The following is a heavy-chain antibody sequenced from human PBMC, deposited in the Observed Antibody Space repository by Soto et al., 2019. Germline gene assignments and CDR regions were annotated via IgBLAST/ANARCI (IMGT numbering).Heavy chain of an antibody. V-gene: IGHV3-11*06. CDR1: GFTFSDYY. Sequence: NPGGSLRLSCAASGFTFSDYYMSWIRQAPGKGLEWVSYISSSSSYTNYADSVKGRFTISRDNAKNSLYLQMNSLRAEDTAVYYCARDPLIRDIGNWFDPWGQGTLVTVSS. J-gene: IGHJ5*02. CDR2: ISSSSSYT. CDR3: ARDPLIRDIGNWFDP. D-gene: IGHD2-15*01.